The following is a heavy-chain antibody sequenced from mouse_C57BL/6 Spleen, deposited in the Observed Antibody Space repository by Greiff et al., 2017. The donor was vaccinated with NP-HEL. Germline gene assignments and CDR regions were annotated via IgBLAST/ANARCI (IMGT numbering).Heavy chain of an antibody. V-gene: IGHV1-82*01. D-gene: IGHD1-1*01. Sequence: VKLQESGPELVKPGASVKISCKASGYAFSSSWMNWVKQRPGKGLEWIGRIYPGDGDTNYNGKFKGKATLTADKSSSTAYMQLSSLTSEDSAVYFCARSRVFITTVVANFDYWGQGTTRTVSS. CDR2: IYPGDGDT. CDR3: ARSRVFITTVVANFDY. J-gene: IGHJ2*01. CDR1: GYAFSSSW.